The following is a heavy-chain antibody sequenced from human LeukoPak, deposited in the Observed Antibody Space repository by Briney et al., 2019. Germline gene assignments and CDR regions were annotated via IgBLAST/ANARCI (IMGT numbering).Heavy chain of an antibody. CDR1: SGSISSSSYY. D-gene: IGHD2-2*02. V-gene: IGHV4-39*07. J-gene: IGHJ5*02. CDR2: IYHSGST. Sequence: SETLSLTCTVSSGSISSSSYYWGWIRQPPGKGLEWIGYIYHSGSTYYNPSLKSRVTISVDRSKNQFSLKLSSVTAADTAVYYCARGRVVVPAAIPVNWFDPWGQGTLVTVSS. CDR3: ARGRVVVPAAIPVNWFDP.